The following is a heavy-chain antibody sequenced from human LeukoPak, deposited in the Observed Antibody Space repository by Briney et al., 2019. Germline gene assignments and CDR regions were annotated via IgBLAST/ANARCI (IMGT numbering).Heavy chain of an antibody. CDR1: GGSISSSSYY. CDR2: LYYSGST. J-gene: IGHJ4*02. CDR3: ARGGPTYYYDSSRYPLDY. D-gene: IGHD3-22*01. Sequence: TSETLSLTCTVSGGSISSSSYYWGWIRQPPGKGLEWIGSLYYSGSTYYNPSLKSRVTMSVDTSKTQFSLKMNSATAADTAVYFCARGGPTYYYDSSRYPLDYWGQGTLVTVSS. V-gene: IGHV4-39*07.